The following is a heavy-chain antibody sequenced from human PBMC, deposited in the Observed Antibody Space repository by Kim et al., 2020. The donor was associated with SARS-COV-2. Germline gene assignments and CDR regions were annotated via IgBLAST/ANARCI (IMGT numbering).Heavy chain of an antibody. J-gene: IGHJ6*02. CDR1: GYTFTSYD. D-gene: IGHD3-16*02. CDR3: ARESDYDYVWGSYRQSDYYYYGMDV. V-gene: IGHV1-8*01. Sequence: ASVKVSCKASGYTFTSYDINWVRQATGQGLEWMGWMNPNSGNTGYAQKFQGRVTMTRNTSISTAYMELSSLRSEDTAVYYCARESDYDYVWGSYRQSDYYYYGMDVWGQGTTVTVSS. CDR2: MNPNSGNT.